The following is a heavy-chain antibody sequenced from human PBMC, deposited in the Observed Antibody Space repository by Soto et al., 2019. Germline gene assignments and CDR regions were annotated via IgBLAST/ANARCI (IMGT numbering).Heavy chain of an antibody. Sequence: SLRLSCAASGFTFSSYGMHWVRQAPGKGLEWVAVISYDGSNKYYADSVKGRFTISRDNSKNTLYLQMNSLRAEDTAVYYCAKDPTMIGVAPRDWYFDLWGRGTLVTVSS. V-gene: IGHV3-30*18. CDR2: ISYDGSNK. D-gene: IGHD3-22*01. J-gene: IGHJ2*01. CDR1: GFTFSSYG. CDR3: AKDPTMIGVAPRDWYFDL.